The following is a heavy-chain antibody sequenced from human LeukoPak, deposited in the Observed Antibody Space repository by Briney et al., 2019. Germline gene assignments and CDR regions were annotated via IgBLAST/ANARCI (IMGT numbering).Heavy chain of an antibody. Sequence: SETLSLTCAVYGGSFSGYYWSWIRQPPGKGLEWIGEINHSGSTNYNLSLESRVTISVDTSKNQFSLKLSSVTAADTAVYYCARIGHGRYDFWSARFDYWGQGTLVTVSS. CDR1: GGSFSGYY. J-gene: IGHJ4*02. V-gene: IGHV4-34*01. D-gene: IGHD3-3*01. CDR2: INHSGST. CDR3: ARIGHGRYDFWSARFDY.